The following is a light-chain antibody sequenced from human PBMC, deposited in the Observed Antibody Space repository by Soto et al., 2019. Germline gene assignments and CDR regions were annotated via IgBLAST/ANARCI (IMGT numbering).Light chain of an antibody. Sequence: QSALTQPDSVSGSPGQSITISCTGTSSDVGGYNYVSWYQHHPGKAPKLMIYEVSNRPSGVSNRFSGSKSGNTASLTISGLQAEDEADYYCSSYRDTHNLVFGIGTKVTVL. V-gene: IGLV2-14*01. J-gene: IGLJ1*01. CDR1: SSDVGGYNY. CDR2: EVS. CDR3: SSYRDTHNLV.